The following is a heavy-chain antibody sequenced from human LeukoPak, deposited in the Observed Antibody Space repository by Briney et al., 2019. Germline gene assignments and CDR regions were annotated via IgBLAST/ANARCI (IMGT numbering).Heavy chain of an antibody. CDR1: GDSFSSGAYY. CDR3: ARTYYDFWSGYYHLNWFDP. D-gene: IGHD3-3*01. J-gene: IGHJ5*02. V-gene: IGHV4-31*03. CDR2: IYYSGST. Sequence: SETLSLTCTVSGDSFSSGAYYWTWIRQHPGKGLEWIGFIYYSGSTYYNPSLQSRVTISIDTSKNQFSLKLSSVTAADTAVYYCARTYYDFWSGYYHLNWFDPWGQGTLVTVSS.